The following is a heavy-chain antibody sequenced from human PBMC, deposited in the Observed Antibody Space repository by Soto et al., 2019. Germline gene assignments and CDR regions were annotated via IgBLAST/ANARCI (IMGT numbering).Heavy chain of an antibody. CDR2: SSAYNGNT. V-gene: IGHV1-18*01. J-gene: IGHJ6*03. Sequence: QDRLVQSGVEVKKPGASVRVSCKASGYSFTNYGITWVRQAPGQGFEWRGWSSAYNGNTNYAQKFQGRVTLTTDPSTSTAYLALRSLRSDDTAVYYCARDRGVAPPVAGNTHYYYHMDVWGRGTTVTVSS. CDR3: ARDRGVAPPVAGNTHYYYHMDV. D-gene: IGHD1-26*01. CDR1: GYSFTNYG.